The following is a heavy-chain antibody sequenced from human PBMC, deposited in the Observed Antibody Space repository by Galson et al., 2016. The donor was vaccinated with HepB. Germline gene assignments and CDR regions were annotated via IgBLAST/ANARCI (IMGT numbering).Heavy chain of an antibody. CDR3: AKDFVSWIPAFLFAAFDI. J-gene: IGHJ3*02. V-gene: IGHV3-30*18. CDR2: ISYDGGNK. CDR1: GFNFSHYG. D-gene: IGHD2-2*01. Sequence: SLRLSCAVSGFNFSHYGMHWVRQAPGKGLEWVAVISYDGGNKNYGDSVQGRFAVSRDNSKNTLYLQMKSLRADDTAVYYCAKDFVSWIPAFLFAAFDIWGQGTMVTVSS.